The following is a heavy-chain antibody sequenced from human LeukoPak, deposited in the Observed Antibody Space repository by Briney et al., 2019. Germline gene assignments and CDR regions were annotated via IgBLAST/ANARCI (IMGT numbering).Heavy chain of an antibody. Sequence: PSETLSLTCAVYGGSFSGYYWSWIRQPPGKGLEWIGEINHSGSTNYNPSLKSRVTISVDTSKNQFSLKVNSVTAADTAVYYCTRQGVMGTDYWGQGILVTVSS. D-gene: IGHD2-21*01. CDR1: GGSFSGYY. CDR2: INHSGST. CDR3: TRQGVMGTDY. V-gene: IGHV4-34*01. J-gene: IGHJ4*02.